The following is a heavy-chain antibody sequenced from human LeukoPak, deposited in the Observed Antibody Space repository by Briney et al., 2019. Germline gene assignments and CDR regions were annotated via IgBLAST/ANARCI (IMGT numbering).Heavy chain of an antibody. CDR3: ASGEVRATYFDY. D-gene: IGHD1-26*01. CDR2: ISSSSSYI. J-gene: IGHJ4*02. CDR1: GFTFSSYS. V-gene: IGHV3-21*01. Sequence: GGSLRLSCAASGFTFSSYSMNWVRQAPGKGLEWVSSISSSSSYIYYADSVKGRFTISRDNAKNSLYLQMNSLRAEDTAVYYCASGEVRATYFDYWGQGTLVTVSS.